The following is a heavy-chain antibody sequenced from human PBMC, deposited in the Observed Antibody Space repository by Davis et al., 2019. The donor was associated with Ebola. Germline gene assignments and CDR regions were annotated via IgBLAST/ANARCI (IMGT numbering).Heavy chain of an antibody. V-gene: IGHV3-30-3*01. CDR3: ARYTAMTN. CDR1: GFTFSSYW. Sequence: GESLKISCAASGFTFSSYWMSWVRQAPGKGLEWVAVISYDGSNKYYADSVKGRFTISRDNSKNTLYLQMNSLRAEDTAVYYCARYTAMTNWGQGTLVTVSS. CDR2: ISYDGSNK. J-gene: IGHJ4*02. D-gene: IGHD5-18*01.